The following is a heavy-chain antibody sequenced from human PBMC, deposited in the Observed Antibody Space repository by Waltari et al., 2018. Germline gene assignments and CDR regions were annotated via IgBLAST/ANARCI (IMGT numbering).Heavy chain of an antibody. Sequence: QVQLVQSGAEVRKPGSSVTVSCKTSGGHFSSYTITWVPPAPGQGLEWMGGIIPMLDIANYAQKFQGRVTITADKSTSTAYMELSGLRSEDTAVYYCATRRYYHDSSPGGDYWGQGTLVTVSS. CDR3: ATRRYYHDSSPGGDY. D-gene: IGHD3-22*01. V-gene: IGHV1-69*10. CDR2: IIPMLDIA. J-gene: IGHJ4*02. CDR1: GGHFSSYT.